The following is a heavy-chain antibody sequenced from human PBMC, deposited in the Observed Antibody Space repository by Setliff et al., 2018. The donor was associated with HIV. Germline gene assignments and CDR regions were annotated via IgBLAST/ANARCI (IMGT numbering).Heavy chain of an antibody. V-gene: IGHV1-69*13. J-gene: IGHJ5*02. Sequence: SVKVSCKASGGTFRSHEISWVRQAPGQGLEWMGGIVPILNTANYAQNFQGRVTITADESTSTAYMELSSLRSEDTAVYYCAALLVRGVIIIPPYNWFDPWGQGTLVTVSS. CDR3: AALLVRGVIIIPPYNWFDP. D-gene: IGHD3-10*01. CDR1: GGTFRSHE. CDR2: IVPILNTA.